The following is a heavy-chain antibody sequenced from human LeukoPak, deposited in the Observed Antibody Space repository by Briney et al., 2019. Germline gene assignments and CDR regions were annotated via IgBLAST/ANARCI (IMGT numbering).Heavy chain of an antibody. Sequence: GGSLRLSCAASGFTFSSYSMNWVRQAPRKGLEWVSYISSSSSTIYYADSVKGRFTISRDNAKNSLYLQMNSLRTEDTAVYYCTTVYRAARYPSFDYWGQGTLVTVSS. V-gene: IGHV3-48*04. D-gene: IGHD6-6*01. CDR2: ISSSSSTI. J-gene: IGHJ4*02. CDR1: GFTFSSYS. CDR3: TTVYRAARYPSFDY.